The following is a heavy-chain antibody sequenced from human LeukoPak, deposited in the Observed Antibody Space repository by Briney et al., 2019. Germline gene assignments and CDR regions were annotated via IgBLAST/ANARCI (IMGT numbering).Heavy chain of an antibody. D-gene: IGHD2-2*01. Sequence: PGGSLRFSCAASEFTFSSYAMNWVRQAPGKGLEWVSGISGSGGSTYYADSVKGRFTISRDGSKNTLYLQMNSLRAEDTAVYYCTCTNWPPVGYWGQGTLVTVSS. J-gene: IGHJ4*02. V-gene: IGHV3-23*01. CDR3: TCTNWPPVGY. CDR1: EFTFSSYA. CDR2: ISGSGGST.